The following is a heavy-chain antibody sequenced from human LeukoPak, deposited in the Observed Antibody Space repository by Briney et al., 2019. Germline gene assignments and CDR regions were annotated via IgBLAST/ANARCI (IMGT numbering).Heavy chain of an antibody. CDR3: ARMYSGTSYYFDY. Sequence: PSETLSLTCSGSGVSISTYYWIWIRRPPAKGLEWMGFFSYSGSTKYNPSLKSRVTMSVGTSKNQFSLKLSSVTAADTAVYYCARMYSGTSYYFDYWGQGTLVTVSS. CDR1: GVSISTYY. V-gene: IGHV4-59*01. J-gene: IGHJ4*02. CDR2: FSYSGST. D-gene: IGHD1-26*01.